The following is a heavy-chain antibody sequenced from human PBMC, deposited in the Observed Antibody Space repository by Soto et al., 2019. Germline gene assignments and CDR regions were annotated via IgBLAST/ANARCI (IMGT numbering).Heavy chain of an antibody. CDR1: GGSFSSYI. Sequence: SVNVSCKASGGSFSSYIVSWVRQAPGQGLEWMGRIIPVLGVEYYAQKFQGRVTITADKSTSTAYMELSSLRSEDTAVYYCAKSPTPGSAPPSYYGMDVWGLGTTVTVSS. CDR2: IIPVLGVE. CDR3: AKSPTPGSAPPSYYGMDV. J-gene: IGHJ6*02. D-gene: IGHD7-27*01. V-gene: IGHV1-69*02.